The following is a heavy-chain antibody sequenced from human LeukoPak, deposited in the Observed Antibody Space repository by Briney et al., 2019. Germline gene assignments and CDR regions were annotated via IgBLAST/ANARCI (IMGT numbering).Heavy chain of an antibody. J-gene: IGHJ4*02. D-gene: IGHD3-16*02. CDR3: ARGPSVWGSYRYPGFGYFDY. CDR2: INHSGST. Sequence: SETLSLTCAVYGGSFSGYYWSWIRQPPGKGLEWIGEINHSGSTNYNPSLKSRVTISVDTSKNQFSLKLSSVTAADTAVYYCARGPSVWGSYRYPGFGYFDYWGQGTLVTVSS. V-gene: IGHV4-34*01. CDR1: GGSFSGYY.